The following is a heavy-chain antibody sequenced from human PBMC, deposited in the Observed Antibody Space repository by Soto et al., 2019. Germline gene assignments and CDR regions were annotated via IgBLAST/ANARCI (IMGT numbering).Heavy chain of an antibody. J-gene: IGHJ6*02. V-gene: IGHV1-69*06. CDR3: ARMGRRYSSSFPDYYYGMDV. Sequence: AAVKVSCKASGGTFSSYAISWVRQAPGQGLEWMGGIIPIFGTANYAQKFQGRVTITADKSTSTAYMELSSLRSEDTAVYYCARMGRRYSSSFPDYYYGMDVWGQGTTVTVSS. CDR2: IIPIFGTA. CDR1: GGTFSSYA. D-gene: IGHD6-6*01.